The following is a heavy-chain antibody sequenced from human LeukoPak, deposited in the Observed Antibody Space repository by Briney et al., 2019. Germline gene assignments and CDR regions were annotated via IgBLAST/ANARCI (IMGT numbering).Heavy chain of an antibody. Sequence: GGSLRLSCAASGFTFSSYWMSWMRQAPGKGLEWVANIKYDGNEEYYVDSVKGRFTISRDYAKNSLYLQLNSLRVEDTAVYYCKSGGAAPGSFDYWGQGTLVTVSP. CDR2: IKYDGNEE. D-gene: IGHD1-1*01. CDR1: GFTFSSYW. V-gene: IGHV3-7*01. J-gene: IGHJ4*02. CDR3: KSGGAAPGSFDY.